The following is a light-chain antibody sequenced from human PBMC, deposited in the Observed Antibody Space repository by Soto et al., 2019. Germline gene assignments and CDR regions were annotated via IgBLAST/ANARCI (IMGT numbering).Light chain of an antibody. CDR1: QSVSSIY. V-gene: IGKV3D-20*02. CDR2: GVS. Sequence: DIVLTQSPGTLSLSPGERATLSCRASQSVSSIYFAWYQQKRGQAPRLLIYGVSSRATGIPDRFSGSGSGTDFTLTISRLEPEDSALYYCQHRANWPLTFGGGTKVDI. J-gene: IGKJ4*01. CDR3: QHRANWPLT.